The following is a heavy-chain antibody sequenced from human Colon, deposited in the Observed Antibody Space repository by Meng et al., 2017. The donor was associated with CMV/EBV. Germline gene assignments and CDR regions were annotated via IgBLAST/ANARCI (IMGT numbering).Heavy chain of an antibody. CDR2: FDPRGDST. V-gene: IGHV1-46*02. CDR3: ARDNSHRSKDF. Sequence: SCKTSGYQFKFSSMHWVRQAPGQGPEWMGIFDPRGDSTSYAWKFQGRLTLSEDRSTSTMYMELRSLRSEDTAVYYCARDNSHRSKDFWGQGTLVTVSS. J-gene: IGHJ4*02. CDR1: GYQFKFSS. D-gene: IGHD1-14*01.